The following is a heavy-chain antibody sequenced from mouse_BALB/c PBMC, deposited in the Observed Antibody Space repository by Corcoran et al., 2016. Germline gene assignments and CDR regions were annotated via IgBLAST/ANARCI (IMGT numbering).Heavy chain of an antibody. D-gene: IGHD2-1*01. J-gene: IGHJ3*01. CDR3: ARVDGNYKFAY. CDR1: GYTFTNYG. CDR2: INTYTGEP. Sequence: QIQLVQSGPELKKPGETVKIYCKASGYTFTNYGMNGVKQAPRKGLKWMGWINTYTGEPTYADDFKGRFAFSSETSASTAYLQINNLKNEDMATYFCARVDGNYKFAYWGQGTLVTVSA. V-gene: IGHV9-1*02.